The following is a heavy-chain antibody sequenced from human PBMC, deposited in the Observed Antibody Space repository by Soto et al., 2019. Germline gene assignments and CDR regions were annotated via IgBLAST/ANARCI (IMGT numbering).Heavy chain of an antibody. CDR2: ISYDGSNK. V-gene: IGHV3-30*18. CDR1: GFCLSSYG. J-gene: IGHJ4*02. CDR3: AKDRPQYGDYPNFDY. Sequence: GVLRRLSCAACGFCLSSYGLHWVRQAPGKGLEWVAVISYDGSNKYYADSVKGRFTISRDNSKNTLYLQMNSLRAEDTAVYYCAKDRPQYGDYPNFDYWGQGTLVTVSS. D-gene: IGHD4-17*01.